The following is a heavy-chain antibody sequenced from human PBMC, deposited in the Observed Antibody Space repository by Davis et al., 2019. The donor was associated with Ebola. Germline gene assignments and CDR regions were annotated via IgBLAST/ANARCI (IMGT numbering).Heavy chain of an antibody. CDR3: ARDTGDSSGYYSSFIYGMDV. V-gene: IGHV1-69*05. J-gene: IGHJ6*02. Sequence: AASVKVSCKASGNTISTYTIDWVRQAPGQGLEWMGGIIPIFGTTNYAQKFQGRVTITRDTSASTAYMELSSLRSEDTAVYYCARDTGDSSGYYSSFIYGMDVWGQGTTVTVSS. D-gene: IGHD3-22*01. CDR2: IIPIFGTT. CDR1: GNTISTYT.